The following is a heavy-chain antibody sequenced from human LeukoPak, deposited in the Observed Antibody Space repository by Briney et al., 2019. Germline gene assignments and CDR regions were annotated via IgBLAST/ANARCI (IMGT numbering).Heavy chain of an antibody. CDR3: VIGVGASDTDY. D-gene: IGHD1-26*01. CDR1: GFTFSNAW. Sequence: GGSLRLSCVVSGFTFSNAWMSWVRQVPGKGLEWVARIKRKIDGEATDYAAPVKGRFTISRDDSKNTLLLQMNSLKSEDTAMYHCVIGVGASDTDYWGQGTLVTVSS. J-gene: IGHJ4*02. V-gene: IGHV3-15*05. CDR2: IKRKIDGEAT.